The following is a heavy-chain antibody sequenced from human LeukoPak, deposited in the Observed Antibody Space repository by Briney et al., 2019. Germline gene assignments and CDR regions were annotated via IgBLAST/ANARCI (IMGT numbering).Heavy chain of an antibody. CDR3: ARHSSDMDFDY. V-gene: IGHV5-51*01. Sequence: GESLKISCKGSGYGFSSYWIGWVRQMPGKGLEWMGIIYPGDSDPRYSPSFQGQVTISADKSISTAYLQWSSLKASDTALYYCARHSSDMDFDYWGQGTLVTVSS. CDR1: GYGFSSYW. J-gene: IGHJ4*02. CDR2: IYPGDSDP.